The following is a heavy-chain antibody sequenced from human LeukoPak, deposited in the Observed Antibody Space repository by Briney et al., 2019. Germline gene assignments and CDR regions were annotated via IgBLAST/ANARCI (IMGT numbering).Heavy chain of an antibody. D-gene: IGHD5-18*01. Sequence: SETLSLTCTVSGGSISTYYWSWIRQPPGKGLERIGYIYNSGTTNYNPSLKSRVTISVDTSKNQFSLKLSSVTAADTAMYYCARHGKRYSYAFDIWGQGTMVTVSS. CDR2: IYNSGTT. CDR1: GGSISTYY. CDR3: ARHGKRYSYAFDI. V-gene: IGHV4-59*01. J-gene: IGHJ3*02.